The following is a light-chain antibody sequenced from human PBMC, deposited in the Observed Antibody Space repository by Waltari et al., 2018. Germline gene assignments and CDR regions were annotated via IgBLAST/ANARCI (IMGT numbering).Light chain of an antibody. CDR1: SIDIGCYDY. CDR3: TSYTRKHTWV. J-gene: IGLJ3*02. CDR2: DVT. V-gene: IGLV2-14*03. Sequence: QSALTQPASVSGSPGQSITISCSGTSIDIGCYDYVSWSQQYPGIAPKLIIYDVTNRPSGVSNRFSGSKSGYTASLTISGLQAADEAHYYCTSYTRKHTWVFGGGTKVTVL.